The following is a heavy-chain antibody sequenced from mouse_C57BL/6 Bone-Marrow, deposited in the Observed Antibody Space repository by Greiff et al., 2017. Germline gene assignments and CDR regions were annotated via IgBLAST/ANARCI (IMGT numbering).Heavy chain of an antibody. D-gene: IGHD1-1*01. Sequence: DVMLVESGGGLVQPGGSLKLSCAASGFTFSDYGMAWVRQAPRKGPEWVAFISNLAYSIYYADTVTGRFTISRENAKNTLYLEMSSLRSEDTAMYYCARSPYYGSSYVHYDAGGGFAYWGQGTLVTVSA. CDR2: ISNLAYSI. CDR3: ARSPYYGSSYVHYDAGGGFAY. CDR1: GFTFSDYG. V-gene: IGHV5-15*01. J-gene: IGHJ3*01.